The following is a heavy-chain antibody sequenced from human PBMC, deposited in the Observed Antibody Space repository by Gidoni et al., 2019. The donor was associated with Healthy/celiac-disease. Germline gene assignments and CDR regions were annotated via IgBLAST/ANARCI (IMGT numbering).Heavy chain of an antibody. D-gene: IGHD4-17*01. CDR2: TYYRSKWYN. V-gene: IGHV6-1*01. CDR1: GDSVSSTRSA. Sequence: QVQLQQSGPGLVKPSQTLSLTCALSGDSVSSTRSAWNWIRQSPSRGLEWLGRTYYRSKWYNDYAVSVKSRITINPDTSKNQFSLQLNSVTPEDTAVYYCAREEHDYGDYLNRGLYFDLWGRGTLVTVSS. CDR3: AREEHDYGDYLNRGLYFDL. J-gene: IGHJ2*01.